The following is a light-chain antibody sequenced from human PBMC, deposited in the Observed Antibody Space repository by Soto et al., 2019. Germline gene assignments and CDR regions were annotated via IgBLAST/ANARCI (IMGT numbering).Light chain of an antibody. J-gene: IGKJ5*01. CDR1: QSVGKY. V-gene: IGKV3-11*01. CDR3: QQCNNWPPIT. Sequence: EIVLTQPPATLSLSPGERATLSCRASQSVGKYLAWYQQKPGQAPRLLIYDVSSRAPGIPARFSGSGSGTDFTLTISSLEPEDFAVYYCQQCNNWPPITFGQGTRLEIK. CDR2: DVS.